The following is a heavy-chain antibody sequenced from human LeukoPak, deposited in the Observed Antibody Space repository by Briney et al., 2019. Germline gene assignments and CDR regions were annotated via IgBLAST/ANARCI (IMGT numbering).Heavy chain of an antibody. CDR2: IYYSGST. Sequence: SETLSLTCTVSGGSISSYYWSWIRQPPGKGLEWIGYIYYSGSTNYNPSLKSRVTISVDTSKNRFSLKLSSVTAADTAVYYCARGIQLWSNWFDPWGQGTLVTVSS. D-gene: IGHD5-18*01. CDR1: GGSISSYY. J-gene: IGHJ5*02. V-gene: IGHV4-59*01. CDR3: ARGIQLWSNWFDP.